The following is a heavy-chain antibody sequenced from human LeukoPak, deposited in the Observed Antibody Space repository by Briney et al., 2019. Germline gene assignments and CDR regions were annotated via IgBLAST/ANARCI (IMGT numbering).Heavy chain of an antibody. CDR1: GGSFSGYY. Sequence: PSETLSLTCAVYGGSFSGYYWSWIRQPPGKGLEWIGEINHSGSTNYNPSLKSRVTISVDTSKNQFSLKLSSVTAADTAVYYCARGPNWVDYRGQGTLVTVSS. D-gene: IGHD7-27*01. CDR2: INHSGST. V-gene: IGHV4-34*01. J-gene: IGHJ4*02. CDR3: ARGPNWVDY.